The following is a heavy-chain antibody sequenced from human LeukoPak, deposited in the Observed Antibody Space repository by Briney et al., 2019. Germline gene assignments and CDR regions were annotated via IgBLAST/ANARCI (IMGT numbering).Heavy chain of an antibody. V-gene: IGHV1-69*13. CDR1: GGTISRYA. J-gene: IGHJ3*02. Sequence: ASVKVSCKASGGTISRYAISWVRQAPGQGLEWMGGVIPIFGTANYAQKFQGRVTITADESTSTAYMELSSLRSEDTAVYYCARPRVVAATVDAFDIWGQGTMVTVSS. D-gene: IGHD2-15*01. CDR3: ARPRVVAATVDAFDI. CDR2: VIPIFGTA.